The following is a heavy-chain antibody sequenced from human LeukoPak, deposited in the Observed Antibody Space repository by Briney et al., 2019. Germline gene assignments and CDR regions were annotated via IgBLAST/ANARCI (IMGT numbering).Heavy chain of an antibody. CDR3: ARLHGYNTQNFDY. Sequence: PSETLALTCTVSGGSISSYYWSWIRQPPGKGLEWSGYIYYSGSTNYNPSLKSRITISVDTSKNPSSLKLSSLTAADTAVYYCARLHGYNTQNFDYWGQGTLVTVSS. J-gene: IGHJ4*02. CDR2: IYYSGST. V-gene: IGHV4-59*08. D-gene: IGHD5-24*01. CDR1: GGSISSYY.